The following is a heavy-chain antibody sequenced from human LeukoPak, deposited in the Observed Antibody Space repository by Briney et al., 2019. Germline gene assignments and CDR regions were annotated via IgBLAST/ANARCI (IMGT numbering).Heavy chain of an antibody. CDR2: IGPTGTDR. D-gene: IGHD1-14*01. CDR3: ATETIGRHYDY. V-gene: IGHV3-21*01. Sequence: GGSLRLSCAASEFTFSSCGFNWVRQAPGKGLEWVSSIGPTGTDRYYADSVRGRFTISRDNAKNSMYLQMDSLRDEDTAVYYCATETIGRHYDYWGQGTLLTVSS. J-gene: IGHJ4*02. CDR1: EFTFSSCG.